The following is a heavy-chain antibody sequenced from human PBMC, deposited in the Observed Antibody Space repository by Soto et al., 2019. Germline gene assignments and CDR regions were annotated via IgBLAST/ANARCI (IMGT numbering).Heavy chain of an antibody. D-gene: IGHD6-13*01. V-gene: IGHV4-30-2*01. J-gene: IGHJ4*02. CDR1: GGSISSGGFS. Sequence: PSETLSLTCAVSGGSISSGGFSWSWIRQPPGKGLEWIGYIYHSGSTYYNPSLKSRVTISVDTSKNQFSLKLNSVTAADTAVYYCARSSRVDYWGQGTLVTVSS. CDR3: ARSSRVDY. CDR2: IYHSGST.